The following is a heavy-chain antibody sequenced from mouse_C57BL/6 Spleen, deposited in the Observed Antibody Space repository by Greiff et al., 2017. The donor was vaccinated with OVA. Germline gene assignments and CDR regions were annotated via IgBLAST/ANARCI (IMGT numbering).Heavy chain of an antibody. Sequence: EVQLVESGGGLVQPGASLKLSCAASGFTFSDYGMTWVRQAPRKGLEWVGYISNLAYSIYYADTVTGRSTMSRENAKNTPYLEMSSLRSEDTAMYSCAAAYYSSPWFAYWGQGTLVTVSA. V-gene: IGHV5-15*01. D-gene: IGHD2-5*01. J-gene: IGHJ3*01. CDR3: AAAYYSSPWFAY. CDR2: ISNLAYSI. CDR1: GFTFSDYG.